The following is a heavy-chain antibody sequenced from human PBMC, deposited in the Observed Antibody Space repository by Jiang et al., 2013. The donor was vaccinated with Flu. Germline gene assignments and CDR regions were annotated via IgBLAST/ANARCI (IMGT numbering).Heavy chain of an antibody. CDR3: ARETTGYSYGYLLY. V-gene: IGHV1-69*01. D-gene: IGHD5-18*01. J-gene: IGHJ4*02. Sequence: SGAEVKKSGSSVKVSCKASGGTFSSYPISWVRQAPGQGLEWMGGIIPIFGTVNYGQKFQGRVTITADASTSTAYMELSGLRSEDTAVYYCARETTGYSYGYLLYWGQGTLVTVSS. CDR2: IIPIFGTV. CDR1: GGTFSSYP.